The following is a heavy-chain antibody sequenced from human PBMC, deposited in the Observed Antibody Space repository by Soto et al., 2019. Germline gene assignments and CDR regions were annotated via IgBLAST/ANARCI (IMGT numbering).Heavy chain of an antibody. D-gene: IGHD4-17*01. CDR1: GFTFDEYA. V-gene: IGHV3-9*01. CDR2: ISWNSDSL. Sequence: PGGSLRLSCAASGFTFDEYAMHWVRQVPGKGLEWVSGISWNSDSLGYADSVKGRFTISRDNAKNSLYLEMNSLRAEDTALYHCAKDMERDYGNFGGSGYYHNGTDVWGQGTTVTVSS. CDR3: AKDMERDYGNFGGSGYYHNGTDV. J-gene: IGHJ6*02.